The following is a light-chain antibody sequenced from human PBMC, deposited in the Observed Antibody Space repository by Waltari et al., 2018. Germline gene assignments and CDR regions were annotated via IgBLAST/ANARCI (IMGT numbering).Light chain of an antibody. CDR1: QNINNW. CDR3: QQYGGYPWT. J-gene: IGKJ1*01. V-gene: IGKV1-5*03. Sequence: DIQMTQSPSTLSASLGDRVTITRRASQNINNWVAWYQQKPGKAPNLLIYKASSLESGVPSRFSGSGSGAEFTLTISSLQPDDSATYYCQQYGGYPWTFGQGTKVEIK. CDR2: KAS.